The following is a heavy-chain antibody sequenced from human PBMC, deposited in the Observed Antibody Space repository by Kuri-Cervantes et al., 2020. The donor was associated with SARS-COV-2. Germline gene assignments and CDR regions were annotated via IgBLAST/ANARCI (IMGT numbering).Heavy chain of an antibody. CDR2: IYYSGST. Sequence: GSLRLSCTVSSGSISSYYWSWIRQPPGKGLEWIGYIYYSGSTNYNPSLKSRVTISVDTSKNQFSLKLSSVTAADTAVYYCARITIFGVVISGAFDIWGQGTMVTVSS. CDR3: ARITIFGVVISGAFDI. D-gene: IGHD3-3*01. J-gene: IGHJ3*02. V-gene: IGHV4-59*01. CDR1: SGSISSYY.